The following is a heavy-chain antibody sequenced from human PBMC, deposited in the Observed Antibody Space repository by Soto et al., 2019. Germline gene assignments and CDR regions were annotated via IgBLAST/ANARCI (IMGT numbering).Heavy chain of an antibody. Sequence: QVQLVESGGGVVKPGRSRRLPCAASGLTFSSYAMHWFRQAPGRGLEWVAVISYDGSNKYYADSVKGRFTISRDNSKNTLYLQMNSLRAEDTAVYYCARSVVAAKIDYWGQGTLVTVSS. D-gene: IGHD2-15*01. CDR3: ARSVVAAKIDY. V-gene: IGHV3-30-3*01. CDR2: ISYDGSNK. J-gene: IGHJ4*02. CDR1: GLTFSSYA.